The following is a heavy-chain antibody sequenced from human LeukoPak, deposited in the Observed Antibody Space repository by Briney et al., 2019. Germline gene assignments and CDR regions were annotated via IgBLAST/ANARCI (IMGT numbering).Heavy chain of an antibody. CDR1: GFTFDDYG. V-gene: IGHV3-20*04. J-gene: IGHJ4*02. CDR3: ARGGPALGYCSGGSCFPPVDY. Sequence: GGSLRPSCAASGFTFDDYGMSWVRQAPGKGLEWVSGINWNGGSTGYADSVKGRFTISRDNAKNSLYLQMNRLRAEDTALYYCARGGPALGYCSGGSCFPPVDYWGQGTLVTVSS. CDR2: INWNGGST. D-gene: IGHD2-15*01.